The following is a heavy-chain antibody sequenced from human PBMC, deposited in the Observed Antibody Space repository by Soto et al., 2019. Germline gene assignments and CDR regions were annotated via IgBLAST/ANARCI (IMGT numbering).Heavy chain of an antibody. V-gene: IGHV4-34*01. Sequence: QAHLQQWGAGLLKPSETLSLKCAVYVGSFSGYYWSWIRQSLGKGLEWIGEINDSGITNYNPSLKSRVTISVDTSKNQFSLKLSSMTAADTAVYYCARRLMVHWAFDIWGQGTMVTVSS. D-gene: IGHD2-8*01. J-gene: IGHJ3*02. CDR2: INDSGIT. CDR1: VGSFSGYY. CDR3: ARRLMVHWAFDI.